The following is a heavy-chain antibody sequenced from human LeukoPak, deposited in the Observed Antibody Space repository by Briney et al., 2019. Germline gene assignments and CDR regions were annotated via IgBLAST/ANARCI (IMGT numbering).Heavy chain of an antibody. CDR1: GYTFTSYG. J-gene: IGHJ6*03. Sequence: ASVKVSCKASGYTFTSYGISWVRQAPGQGLEWMGWISAYNGNTNYAQKLQGRVTMTTDTSTSTAYMELRSLRSDDTAVYYCARDKHRYYYYYMDVWGKGTTVTVSS. CDR3: ARDKHRYYYYYMDV. CDR2: ISAYNGNT. V-gene: IGHV1-18*01.